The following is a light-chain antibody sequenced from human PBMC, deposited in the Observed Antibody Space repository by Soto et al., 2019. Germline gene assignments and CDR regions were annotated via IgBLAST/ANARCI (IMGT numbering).Light chain of an antibody. J-gene: IGKJ4*01. CDR2: WAS. CDR3: QQYYSVTLT. V-gene: IGKV4-1*01. CDR1: QSVLYNSNNKDY. Sequence: DIVMTQSPDSLAASLGERATINCKSSQSVLYNSNNKDYLGWYQVKPGQPPKLIIYWASSRASGVPDRFSGSGSGKDFTLTISSLQAEDVAVYFCQQYYSVTLTFGGGTQVDIK.